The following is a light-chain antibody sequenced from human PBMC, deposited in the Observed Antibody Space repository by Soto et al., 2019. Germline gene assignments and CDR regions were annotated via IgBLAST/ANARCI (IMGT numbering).Light chain of an antibody. V-gene: IGLV2-14*03. CDR1: SSDVGYYNY. CDR2: DVR. Sequence: QSALTQPASVSGSPGQSITISCTGTSSDVGYYNYVSWYQQHPGKVPKLMIYDVRYRPSGVSDRFSGSKSGNTASLTLSGLQAEDEADYYCSSYTSTSTLVFGTGTSSPS. CDR3: SSYTSTSTLV. J-gene: IGLJ1*01.